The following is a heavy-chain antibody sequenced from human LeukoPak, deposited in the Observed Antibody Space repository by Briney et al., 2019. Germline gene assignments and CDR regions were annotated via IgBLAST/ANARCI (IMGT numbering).Heavy chain of an antibody. CDR1: GGTITNNNW. V-gene: IGHV4-4*02. CDR3: ATYYDSGGYKWNY. CDR2: VHYTEST. D-gene: IGHD3-22*01. J-gene: IGHJ4*02. Sequence: SGTLSLTCAVSGGTITNNNWWTWVRQPPGKGLEWIGEVHYTESTTYNPSLKSRPTLSLDKSNNQFSLRLSSVTVADTAVYYCATYYDSGGYKWNYWGQGTLVTVSS.